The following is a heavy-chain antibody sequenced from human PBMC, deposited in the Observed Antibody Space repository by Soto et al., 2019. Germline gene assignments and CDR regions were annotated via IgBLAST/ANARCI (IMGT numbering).Heavy chain of an antibody. CDR2: MYQTGTS. CDR1: GGSIISDDW. J-gene: IGHJ6*02. D-gene: IGHD6-19*01. CDR3: ARDPRSEYSSGWYRSSGWGMDV. V-gene: IGHV4-4*02. Sequence: QVQLQESGPGLVKPSETLSLTCAVSGGSIISDDWWSWVRQSPGKGLEWIGEMYQTGTSNYNPSLNSRVTISLDKSKNQFSLKLASVTAADTAVYYCARDPRSEYSSGWYRSSGWGMDVWGQGTTVTVSS.